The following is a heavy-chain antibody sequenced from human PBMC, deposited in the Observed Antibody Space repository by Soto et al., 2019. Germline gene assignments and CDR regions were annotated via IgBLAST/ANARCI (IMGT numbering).Heavy chain of an antibody. J-gene: IGHJ1*01. CDR1: GFTFSRYP. V-gene: IGHV3-23*01. D-gene: IGHD2-21*02. CDR3: APPGGTAAN. CDR2: ISGSGDTT. Sequence: EAQLLESGGGLVQPGGSLRLSCATSGFTFSRYPMTWVRQAPGKGLEWVSCISGSGDTTYYTDAVRGRFTISRDNSKNTLYLQMNSLRAGDTAVYYCAPPGGTAANWGQGTLVTVSS.